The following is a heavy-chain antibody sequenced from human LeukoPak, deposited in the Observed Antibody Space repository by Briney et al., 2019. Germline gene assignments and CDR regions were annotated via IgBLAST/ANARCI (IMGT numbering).Heavy chain of an antibody. J-gene: IGHJ4*02. CDR3: AREREWELPRVFDF. Sequence: PGGSLRLSCAASGFTFSNYGMNWVRQAPGKGLEWVSVIWDDGSNKYYADSVKGRFTISRDNSKNTLYLQMNSLRDEDTAVYYCAREREWELPRVFDFWGQGTLVTVSS. CDR1: GFTFSNYG. CDR2: IWDDGSNK. D-gene: IGHD1-26*01. V-gene: IGHV3-33*08.